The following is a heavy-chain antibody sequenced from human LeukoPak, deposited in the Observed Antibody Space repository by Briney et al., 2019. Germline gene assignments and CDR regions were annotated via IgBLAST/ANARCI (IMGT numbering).Heavy chain of an antibody. V-gene: IGHV1-69*13. CDR2: IIPIFGAA. D-gene: IGHD3-10*01. Sequence: ASVKVSCKASGGTFTSYAISWVRQAPGQGLEWMGGIIPIFGAANYAQKFQGRVTITADESTSTAYMELSSLRSEDTAVYYCARGFGELFSHDAFDIWGQGTMVTVSS. CDR3: ARGFGELFSHDAFDI. CDR1: GGTFTSYA. J-gene: IGHJ3*02.